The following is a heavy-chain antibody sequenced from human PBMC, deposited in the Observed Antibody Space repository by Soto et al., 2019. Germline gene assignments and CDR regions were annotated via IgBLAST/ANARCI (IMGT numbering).Heavy chain of an antibody. Sequence: RASVKVSCKAPGGTFSSYAIHWVRQAPGQGLEWLGKIIPSYDRTNYAQKFQGRVTVTADTYTTTAYMELSSLRSDDTAVYYCARDPSNDYGGDTFDYWGQGTLVTVSS. CDR3: ARDPSNDYGGDTFDY. D-gene: IGHD4-17*01. CDR2: IIPSYDRT. V-gene: IGHV1-69*04. CDR1: GGTFSSYA. J-gene: IGHJ4*02.